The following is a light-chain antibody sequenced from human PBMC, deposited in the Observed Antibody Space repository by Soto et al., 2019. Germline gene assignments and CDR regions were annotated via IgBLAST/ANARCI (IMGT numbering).Light chain of an antibody. CDR2: GAS. CDR1: QIVTINY. J-gene: IGKJ1*01. V-gene: IGKV3-20*01. Sequence: EMVLTQSPGTLSSSPGERATLSCRASQIVTINYLAWYQQKPGQAPRLLIFGASIRATGLPDRFSGGGSGTDFTLTISRLEPEDFAVYYCQQYGSSPGTFGQGTKVDIK. CDR3: QQYGSSPGT.